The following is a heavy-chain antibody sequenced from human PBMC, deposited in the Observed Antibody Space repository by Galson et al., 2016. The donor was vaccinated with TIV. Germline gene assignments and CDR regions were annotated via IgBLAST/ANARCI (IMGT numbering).Heavy chain of an antibody. D-gene: IGHD1-1*01. V-gene: IGHV3-33*01. CDR2: IRYDGLTT. CDR3: STDRSWKDVWDGFGF. J-gene: IGHJ3*01. Sequence: SLRLSCATSGFSFSHYGMHWVRQAPGKGLEWLAVIRYDGLTTFYADSVKDRFFISRDDSRSTLYLEITSLTIDDTALYYCSTDRSWKDVWDGFGFWGQGTMVTVS. CDR1: GFSFSHYG.